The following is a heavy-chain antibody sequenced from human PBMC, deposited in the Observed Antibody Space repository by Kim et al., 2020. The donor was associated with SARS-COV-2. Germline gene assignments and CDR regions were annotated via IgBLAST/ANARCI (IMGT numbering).Heavy chain of an antibody. CDR3: ARGLRGYSFDY. CDR2: I. V-gene: IGHV3-11*01. J-gene: IGHJ4*02. Sequence: IYYADSVKGRFTISRDNAKNSLYLQMNSLRAEDTAVYYCARGLRGYSFDYWGQGTLVTVSS. D-gene: IGHD3-22*01.